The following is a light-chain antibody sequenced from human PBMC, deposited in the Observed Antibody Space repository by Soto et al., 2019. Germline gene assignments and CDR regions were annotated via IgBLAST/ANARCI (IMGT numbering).Light chain of an antibody. J-gene: IGKJ5*01. Sequence: EIVMTPAPGTQSLTPGERATLSCRASQSISSHLAWCQQKPGQAPRLLIYGASIRATGIPARFSGSGSGTEFTLTISSLQSEDFAVYYCQQYNNWPPITFGQGTRLEN. V-gene: IGKV3-15*01. CDR1: QSISSH. CDR3: QQYNNWPPIT. CDR2: GAS.